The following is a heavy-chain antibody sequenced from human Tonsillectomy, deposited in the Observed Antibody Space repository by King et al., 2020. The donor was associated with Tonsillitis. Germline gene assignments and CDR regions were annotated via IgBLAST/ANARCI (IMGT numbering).Heavy chain of an antibody. D-gene: IGHD3-22*01. CDR1: GGSISSGGYY. CDR2: IYYSGST. Sequence: VQLQESGPGLVKPSQTLSLTCTVSGGSISSGGYYWGWIRQHPGKGLEWIGYIYYSGSTYYNPSLKSRVTISVDTSKNQFSLKLSSVTAADTAVYYCSRGGHSSGYYYAHPHSYYFDYWGQGTLVTVSS. J-gene: IGHJ4*02. CDR3: SRGGHSSGYYYAHPHSYYFDY. V-gene: IGHV4-31*03.